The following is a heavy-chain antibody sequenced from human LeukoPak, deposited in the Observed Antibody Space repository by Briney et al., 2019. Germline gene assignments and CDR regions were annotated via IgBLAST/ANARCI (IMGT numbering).Heavy chain of an antibody. V-gene: IGHV1-69*01. CDR1: GGTFSSYA. CDR2: IIPIFGTA. D-gene: IGHD3-9*01. CDR3: ARAILTGYSAIDY. Sequence: GASVRVSCKASGGTFSSYAISWVRQAPGQGLEWMGEIIPIFGTANYAQKFQGRVTITADESTSTAYMELSSLRSEDTAVYYCARAILTGYSAIDYWGQGTLVTVSS. J-gene: IGHJ4*02.